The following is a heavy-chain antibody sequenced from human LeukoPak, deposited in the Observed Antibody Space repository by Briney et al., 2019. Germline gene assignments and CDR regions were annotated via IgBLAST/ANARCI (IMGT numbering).Heavy chain of an antibody. CDR3: AKVGIDGSGPFDH. J-gene: IGHJ4*02. CDR2: ISGRGRGGST. CDR1: EFTFSTYW. D-gene: IGHD3-10*01. V-gene: IGHV3-23*01. Sequence: PGGSLRLSCAASEFTFSTYWMSWVRQAPGKGLEWVSAISGRGRGGSTNYADSVKGRFTISRDNSKNTLYLQMNSLRAEDTAVYYCAKVGIDGSGPFDHWGQGTLVTVSS.